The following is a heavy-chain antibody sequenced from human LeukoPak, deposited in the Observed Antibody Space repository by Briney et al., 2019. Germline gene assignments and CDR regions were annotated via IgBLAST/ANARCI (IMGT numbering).Heavy chain of an antibody. CDR1: GGSFSGYY. CDR2: INHSGST. CDR3: AVSLNPQFAYYYGMDV. D-gene: IGHD3-10*01. Sequence: SETLSLTCAVYGGSFSGYYWSWIRQPPRKGLEWIGEINHSGSTNYNPSLKSRVTISVDTSKNQFSLKLSSVTAADTAVYYCAVSLNPQFAYYYGMDVWGQGTTVTVSS. J-gene: IGHJ6*02. V-gene: IGHV4-34*01.